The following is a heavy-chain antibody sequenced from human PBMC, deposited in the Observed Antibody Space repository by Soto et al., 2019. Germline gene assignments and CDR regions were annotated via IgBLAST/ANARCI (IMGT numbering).Heavy chain of an antibody. Sequence: VQLVESGGGVVQPGRSLRLSCAASGFTFSSYGMHWVRQAPGKGLEWVAVISYDGSNKYYADSVKGRFTISRDNSKNTLYLQMNSLRAEDTAVYYCAKEQDTDSLDYYDSSGYYSIFDYWGQGTLVTVSS. CDR3: AKEQDTDSLDYYDSSGYYSIFDY. D-gene: IGHD3-22*01. V-gene: IGHV3-30*18. CDR1: GFTFSSYG. CDR2: ISYDGSNK. J-gene: IGHJ4*02.